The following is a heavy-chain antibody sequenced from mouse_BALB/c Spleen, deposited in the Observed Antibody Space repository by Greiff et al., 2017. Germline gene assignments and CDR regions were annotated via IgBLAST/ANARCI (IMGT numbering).Heavy chain of an antibody. Sequence: VQLQQSGPGLVAPSQSLSITCTVSGFSLTGYGVNWVRQPPGKGLEWLGMIWGDGSTDYNSALKSRLSISKDNSKSQVFLKMNSLQTDDTARYYCARDRVITTYYYAMDYWGQGTSVTVSS. D-gene: IGHD2-4*01. CDR3: ARDRVITTYYYAMDY. V-gene: IGHV2-6-7*01. CDR2: IWGDGST. CDR1: GFSLTGYG. J-gene: IGHJ4*01.